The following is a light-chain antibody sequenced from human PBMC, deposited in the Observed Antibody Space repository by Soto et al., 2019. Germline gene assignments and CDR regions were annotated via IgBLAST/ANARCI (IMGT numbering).Light chain of an antibody. CDR1: QDISSY. CDR2: AAS. Sequence: IQLTQSPSSLSASVGDRVTITCRASQDISSYLAWYQQKPGKAPNLLIYAASTLQSGVPSRFSASGVGTDFTLTIASLQPEDFSTYYCQQSDSTPYTFGQGTKVEI. V-gene: IGKV1-39*01. CDR3: QQSDSTPYT. J-gene: IGKJ2*01.